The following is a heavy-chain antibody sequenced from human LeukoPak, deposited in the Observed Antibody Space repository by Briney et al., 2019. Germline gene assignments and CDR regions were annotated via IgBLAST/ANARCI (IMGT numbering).Heavy chain of an antibody. D-gene: IGHD1-1*01. J-gene: IGHJ4*02. CDR3: ASNWSDFDY. Sequence: SETLSLTCTVSGGSINSSGYSWGWIRQPPGKGLEWIGSIYYSGSTYYNPSLKSRVTISVDTSKNQFSLKLSSVTAADTAVYYCASNWSDFDYWGRGTQVTVSS. CDR1: GGSINSSGYS. CDR2: IYYSGST. V-gene: IGHV4-39*07.